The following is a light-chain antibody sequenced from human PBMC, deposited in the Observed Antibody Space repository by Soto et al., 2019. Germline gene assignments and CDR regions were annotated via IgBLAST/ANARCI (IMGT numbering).Light chain of an antibody. J-gene: IGLJ2*01. V-gene: IGLV2-14*01. Sequence: QSALTQPASVSGSPGQSITISCTGTSSDVGGYNYVSWYQQHPGKAPKLMIYDVSNRPSGVSNRFSGSKSGNTASLTISGLQAEDGADYYCSSYTSSSTLVFGGGTKVTAL. CDR2: DVS. CDR1: SSDVGGYNY. CDR3: SSYTSSSTLV.